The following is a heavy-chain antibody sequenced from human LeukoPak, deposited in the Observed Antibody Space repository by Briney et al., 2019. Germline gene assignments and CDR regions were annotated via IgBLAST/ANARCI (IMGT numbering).Heavy chain of an antibody. J-gene: IGHJ4*02. D-gene: IGHD3-16*01. Sequence: GGSLRLSCAVSGFTFSSYGMNWVRQAPGKGLEWVSYISSFSGTINYADSVKGRFTISRDNAKNSLYLQMNSLRAEDTAVYYCARDQGGVGYWGQGTLVTVSS. CDR3: ARDQGGVGY. CDR1: GFTFSSYG. V-gene: IGHV3-48*01. CDR2: ISSFSGTI.